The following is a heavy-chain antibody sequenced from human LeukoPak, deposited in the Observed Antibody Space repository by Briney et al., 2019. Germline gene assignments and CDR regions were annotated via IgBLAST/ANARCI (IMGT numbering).Heavy chain of an antibody. V-gene: IGHV3-7*01. CDR1: GFTFSTYW. D-gene: IGHD6-19*01. J-gene: IGHJ4*02. CDR3: ARRVSGREKYFDY. CDR2: MRQDGGEI. Sequence: GGSLRLSCAASGFTFSTYWMRWVRQAPGKGLEWVANMRQDGGEIYYVDSVKGRFTISRDNAKNSLSLQMNGLRAEDTAVYYYARRVSGREKYFDYWGQGTLVTVSS.